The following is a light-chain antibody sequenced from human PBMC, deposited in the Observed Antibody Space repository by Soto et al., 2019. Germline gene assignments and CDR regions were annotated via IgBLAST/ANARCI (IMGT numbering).Light chain of an antibody. V-gene: IGKV3-20*01. J-gene: IGKJ2*03. CDR2: GAS. CDR3: QQYGRSPLMYS. Sequence: EIVLTQSPGTLSLSPGERATLSCRASQTITSNFLAWYQQKPGQAPRLLIYGASTRAAGAPDRFSGCGSGTDFTLTITRLEPEDFAVYYCQQYGRSPLMYSFGQGTKLGVK. CDR1: QTITSNF.